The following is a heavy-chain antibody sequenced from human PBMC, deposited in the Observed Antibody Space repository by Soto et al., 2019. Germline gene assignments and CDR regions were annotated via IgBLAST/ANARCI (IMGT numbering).Heavy chain of an antibody. Sequence: LSLTCAVYGGSFSGYYWSWIRQPPGKGLEWIGEINHSGSTNYNPSLKSRVTISVDTSKNQFSLKLSSVTAADTAVYYCARGGPRITIFGVVIRDYYGMDVWGQGTTVTVSS. CDR1: GGSFSGYY. D-gene: IGHD3-3*01. CDR2: INHSGST. V-gene: IGHV4-34*01. CDR3: ARGGPRITIFGVVIRDYYGMDV. J-gene: IGHJ6*02.